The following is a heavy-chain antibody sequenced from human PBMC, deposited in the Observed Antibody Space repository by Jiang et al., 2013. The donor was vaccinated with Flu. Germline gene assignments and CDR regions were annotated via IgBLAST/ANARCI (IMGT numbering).Heavy chain of an antibody. J-gene: IGHJ1*01. V-gene: IGHV3-30*19. Sequence: MYWVRQAPGKGLEWLSVISYDGSNKHYADSVKGRFTISRDNSKSTLYLQMNSLRTEDTAMYYCARDSDPLPQFCSGGSCHSGYFQHWGQGTLVPVSS. CDR2: ISYDGSNK. D-gene: IGHD2-15*01. CDR3: ARDSDPLPQFCSGGSCHSGYFQH.